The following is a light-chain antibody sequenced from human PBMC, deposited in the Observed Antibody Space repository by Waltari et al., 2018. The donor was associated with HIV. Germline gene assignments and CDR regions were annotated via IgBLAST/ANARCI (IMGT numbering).Light chain of an antibody. Sequence: VTISCSGSTSNIGSNYVFWYQHLPGTAPKLLIHRNDQRPSGVPDRFSASTSGTSASLAISGLRSEDEADYYCVAWDDSLRGVLFGGGTKVAVL. V-gene: IGLV1-47*01. CDR2: RND. CDR3: VAWDDSLRGVL. J-gene: IGLJ2*01. CDR1: TSNIGSNY.